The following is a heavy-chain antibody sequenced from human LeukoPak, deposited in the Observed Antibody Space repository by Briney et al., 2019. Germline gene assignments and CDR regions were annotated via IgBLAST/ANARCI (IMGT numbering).Heavy chain of an antibody. D-gene: IGHD3-22*01. J-gene: IGHJ4*02. CDR1: GYRFTCYL. V-gene: IGHV5-51*01. CDR2: MYPGDADT. Sequence: GEFLKISCKGSGYRFTCYLNGWGRQMSGEGLGWVGIMYPGDADTKYSPSFQGQLTISPDQSLSTAYLQWSSLKASDTAMYYCARLSGDHYYDSPLVYWGQGTLVTVSS. CDR3: ARLSGDHYYDSPLVY.